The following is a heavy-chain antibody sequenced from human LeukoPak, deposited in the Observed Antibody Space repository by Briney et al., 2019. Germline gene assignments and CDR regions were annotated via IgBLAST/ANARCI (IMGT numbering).Heavy chain of an antibody. CDR3: ARRRGGAVAGPFFDY. D-gene: IGHD6-19*01. J-gene: IGHJ4*02. CDR2: IYYSVST. V-gene: IGHV4-59*01. Sequence: SETLSLTCTVSGGSISSYYWSWIRQPPGKGLEWIGYIYYSVSTNYNPSLKSRVTISVDTSKNQFSLKLNSVTAADTAVYYCARRRGGAVAGPFFDYWGQGTLVTVSS. CDR1: GGSISSYY.